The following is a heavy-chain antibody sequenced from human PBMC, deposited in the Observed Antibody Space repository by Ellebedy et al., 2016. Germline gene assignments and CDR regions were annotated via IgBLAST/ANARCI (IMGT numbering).Heavy chain of an antibody. CDR2: ISSSSSTI. CDR1: GFTFSSYS. J-gene: IGHJ6*02. D-gene: IGHD3-10*01. CDR3: ARGRITMVRGVIRYYYGMDV. Sequence: GGSLRLSXAASGFTFSSYSMNWVRQAPGKGLEWVSYISSSSSTIYYADSVKGRFTISRDNAKNSLYLQMNSLRAEDTAVYYCARGRITMVRGVIRYYYGMDVWGQGTTVTVSS. V-gene: IGHV3-48*04.